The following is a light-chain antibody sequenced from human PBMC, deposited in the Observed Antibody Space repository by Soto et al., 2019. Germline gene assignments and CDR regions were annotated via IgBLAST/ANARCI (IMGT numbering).Light chain of an antibody. CDR2: AAG. CDR3: QQTFTTPRS. V-gene: IGKV1-39*01. Sequence: DIQMTQSPSSLSASVGDRVTITCRASQNIGYFLNWYQQKPGKAPNLLIYAAGSLQSGVSSRFSGSGSGTDFTLTINSLQPEDFATYYCQQTFTTPRSFGQGTKVDIK. CDR1: QNIGYF. J-gene: IGKJ2*03.